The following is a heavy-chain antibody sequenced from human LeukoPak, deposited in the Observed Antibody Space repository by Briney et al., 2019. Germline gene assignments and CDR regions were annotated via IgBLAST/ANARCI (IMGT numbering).Heavy chain of an antibody. CDR3: ARDLYQWLPSTRPRDYYYYMDV. D-gene: IGHD6-19*01. CDR2: INPNSGGT. CDR1: GYTFTGYY. Sequence: ASVKVSCKASGYTFTGYYIHWVRQAPRQGFECMGWINPNSGGTNYAQKFQGRVTMTRDTSISTAHMELSRLRSDDTAVYYCARDLYQWLPSTRPRDYYYYMDVWGEGTTVTVSS. J-gene: IGHJ6*03. V-gene: IGHV1-2*02.